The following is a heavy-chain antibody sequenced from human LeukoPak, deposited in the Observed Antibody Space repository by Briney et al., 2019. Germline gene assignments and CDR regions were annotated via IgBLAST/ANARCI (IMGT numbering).Heavy chain of an antibody. V-gene: IGHV3-64*04. Sequence: QPGGSLRLSCSASGFTFSAYAMYWVRQAPGKGLEYVSGISNNGGSSFYADSVKGRFTISRDNSKNTLYLQMNSLRDEDTALYYCAKAGIGVVGYFDYWGQGTLVTVSS. CDR1: GFTFSAYA. J-gene: IGHJ4*02. CDR3: AKAGIGVVGYFDY. CDR2: ISNNGGSS. D-gene: IGHD6-19*01.